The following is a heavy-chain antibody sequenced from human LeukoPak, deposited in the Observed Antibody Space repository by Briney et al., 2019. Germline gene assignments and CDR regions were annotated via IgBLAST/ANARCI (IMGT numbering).Heavy chain of an antibody. J-gene: IGHJ4*02. CDR2: IYTSGST. Sequence: SETLSLTCTVSGGSISSYYWSWIRQPAGKGLEWIGRIYTSGSTNYNPSLKSRVTMSVDTSKNQFSLKLSSVTAADTAVYYCGREYYDSSGYYPEYYYFDYWGQGTLVTVSS. CDR1: GGSISSYY. V-gene: IGHV4-4*07. CDR3: GREYYDSSGYYPEYYYFDY. D-gene: IGHD3-22*01.